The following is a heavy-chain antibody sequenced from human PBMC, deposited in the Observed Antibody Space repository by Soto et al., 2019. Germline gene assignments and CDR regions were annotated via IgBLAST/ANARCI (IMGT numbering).Heavy chain of an antibody. Sequence: ASVKVSCKASGYTFTSCGISWVRQAPGQGLEWMGWISAYNGNTNYAQKLQGRVTMTTDTSTSTAYMELRSLRSDDTAVYYCARDAFAFWSGYYMDYGMDVWGQGTTVTVSS. CDR3: ARDAFAFWSGYYMDYGMDV. CDR2: ISAYNGNT. V-gene: IGHV1-18*04. CDR1: GYTFTSCG. J-gene: IGHJ6*02. D-gene: IGHD3-3*01.